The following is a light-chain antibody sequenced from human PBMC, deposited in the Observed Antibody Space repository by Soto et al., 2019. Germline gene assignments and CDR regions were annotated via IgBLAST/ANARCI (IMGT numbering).Light chain of an antibody. CDR3: GSWDSSLSADV. V-gene: IGLV2-8*01. Sequence: QSVLTQPPSASGSPGQSVTISCTGTSTDVGAYNYVSWYQQHPGKAPKLMIYEVTKRPSGVPDRFSGSKSGTSATLGITGFQTGDEADYYCGSWDSSLSADVFGTGTKLTVL. CDR1: STDVGAYNY. J-gene: IGLJ1*01. CDR2: EVT.